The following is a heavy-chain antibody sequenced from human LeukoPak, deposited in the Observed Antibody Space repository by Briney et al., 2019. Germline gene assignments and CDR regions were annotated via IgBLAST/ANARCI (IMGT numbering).Heavy chain of an antibody. D-gene: IGHD7-27*01. CDR1: GFIFGECA. CDR3: IRAVEMSVTGRLETFDI. J-gene: IGHJ3*02. Sequence: PGGSLRLSCTTSGFIFGECAMAWFRQAPGKGLDWVGFIRSKTYGGTAEYAASVKGRFTISRDDSSAIAYLDMNSLKPEDTAVYYCIRAVEMSVTGRLETFDIWGQGTMVTVSS. CDR2: IRSKTYGGTA. V-gene: IGHV3-49*03.